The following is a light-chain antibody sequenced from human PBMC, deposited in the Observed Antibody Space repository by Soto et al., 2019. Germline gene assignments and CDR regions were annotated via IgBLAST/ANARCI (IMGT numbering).Light chain of an antibody. CDR1: XXXXXX. CDR3: XQANSFPRT. Sequence: DIQMTQSPSSVSASVGDRVTITCRAXXXXXXXLGWSQQKPGIVPKGLIYAASSLQSGAPSRFXXXGXXXXXXXXXXXLXPEDFATXYXXQANSFPRTFGQGNKVEIK. CDR2: AAS. V-gene: IGKV1-12*01. J-gene: IGKJ1*01.